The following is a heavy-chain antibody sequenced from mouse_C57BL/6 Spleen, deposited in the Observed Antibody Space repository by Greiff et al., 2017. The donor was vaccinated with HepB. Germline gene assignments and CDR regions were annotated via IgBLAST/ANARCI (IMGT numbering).Heavy chain of an antibody. Sequence: EVQVVESGGGLVKPGGSLKLSCAASGFTFSSYAMSWVRQTPAKRLEWVATISDGGSYTYYPDNVKGRFTISRDNAKNNLYLQMSHLKSEDTAMYYCARAYGKAWFAYWGQGTLVTVSA. CDR3: ARAYGKAWFAY. CDR2: ISDGGSYT. D-gene: IGHD2-1*01. J-gene: IGHJ3*01. V-gene: IGHV5-4*01. CDR1: GFTFSSYA.